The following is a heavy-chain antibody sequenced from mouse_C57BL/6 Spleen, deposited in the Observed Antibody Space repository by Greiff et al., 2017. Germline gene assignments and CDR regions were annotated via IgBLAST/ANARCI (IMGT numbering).Heavy chain of an antibody. CDR1: GFPFSSYG. CDR2: ISSGGSYP. V-gene: IGHV5-6*01. Sequence: EVKVVESGGDLVKPGGSLKLSCAASGFPFSSYGMSWVRRTPDKRLEWVATISSGGSYPYYPDSVKGRFTISRDNAKNTLYLQMSSLKSEDTAMYYCARQGYDYDWFAYWGQGTLVTVSA. J-gene: IGHJ3*01. D-gene: IGHD2-4*01. CDR3: ARQGYDYDWFAY.